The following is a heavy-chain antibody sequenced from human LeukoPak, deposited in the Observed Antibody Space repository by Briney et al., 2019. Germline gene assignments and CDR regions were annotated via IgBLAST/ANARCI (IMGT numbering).Heavy chain of an antibody. D-gene: IGHD3-3*01. CDR1: GYSISSGYY. CDR2: IYHSGST. CDR3: ATRGFTIFGAKRLYFDY. V-gene: IGHV4-38-2*01. Sequence: KASETLSLTCAVSGYSISSGYYWGWIRQPPGKGLEWIGSIYHSGSTYYNPSLKSRVTISVDTSKNQYSLKLSSVTAADTAVYYCATRGFTIFGAKRLYFDYWGQGTLVTVSS. J-gene: IGHJ4*02.